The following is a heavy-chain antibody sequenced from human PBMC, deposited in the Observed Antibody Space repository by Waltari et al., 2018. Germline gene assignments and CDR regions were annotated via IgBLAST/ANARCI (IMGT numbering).Heavy chain of an antibody. D-gene: IGHD3-10*01. CDR3: VTAVGDRSSASRPFDV. Sequence: EVQLLQSGTELKKPGSTVKISCQVSGYRFTDYYIHWVQQAPGDGPQWMGLGEPEDGETIYAERFQGRVTIPADTSTETAFMELSSLTSDDTAVYYCVTAVGDRSSASRPFDVWGLGTLITVSS. CDR1: GYRFTDYY. CDR2: GEPEDGET. J-gene: IGHJ3*01. V-gene: IGHV1-69-2*01.